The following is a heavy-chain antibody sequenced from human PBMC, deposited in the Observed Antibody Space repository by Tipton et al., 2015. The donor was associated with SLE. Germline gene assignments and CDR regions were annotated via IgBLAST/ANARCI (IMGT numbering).Heavy chain of an antibody. CDR1: GYTFTNYW. CDR3: ARGHGSGFYSDN. D-gene: IGHD3-22*01. CDR2: IYPDDSDT. V-gene: IGHV5-51*03. Sequence: QLVQSGAEVRKPGESLKISCKTSGYTFTNYWIGWVRQMPGKGLEWMGNIYPDDSDTRYSPSFQGQVTISADKSINTAYLQWRSLKASDTAMYYCARGHGSGFYSDNWGQGTLVTVSS. J-gene: IGHJ4*02.